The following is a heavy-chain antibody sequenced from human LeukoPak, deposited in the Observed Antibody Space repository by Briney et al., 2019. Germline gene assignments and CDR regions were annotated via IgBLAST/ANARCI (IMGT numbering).Heavy chain of an antibody. J-gene: IGHJ4*02. CDR1: GGSISSGYY. CDR3: ARYREVGATVDY. Sequence: SETLSLTCTVSGGSISSGYYWGWIRQPPGRELEWIASIYYRGSTHYNPSLASLKSRVTTSGDTSKNQFSLTLSSVTAADTAVYYCARYREVGATVDYWGQGTLVTVSS. CDR2: IYYRGST. D-gene: IGHD1-26*01. V-gene: IGHV4-38-2*02.